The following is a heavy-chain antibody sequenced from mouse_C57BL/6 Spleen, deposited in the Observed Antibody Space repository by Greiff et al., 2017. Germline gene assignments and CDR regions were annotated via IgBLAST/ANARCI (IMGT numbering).Heavy chain of an antibody. V-gene: IGHV1-19*01. Sequence: EVKLQESGPVLVKPGASVKMSCKASGYTFTDYYMNWVKQSHGKSLEWIGVINPYNGGTSYNQKFKGKATLTVDKSSSTAYMELNSLTSEDSAVYYCARPGSSPYYYAMDYWGQGTSVTVSS. CDR1: GYTFTDYY. CDR2: INPYNGGT. CDR3: ARPGSSPYYYAMDY. D-gene: IGHD1-1*01. J-gene: IGHJ4*01.